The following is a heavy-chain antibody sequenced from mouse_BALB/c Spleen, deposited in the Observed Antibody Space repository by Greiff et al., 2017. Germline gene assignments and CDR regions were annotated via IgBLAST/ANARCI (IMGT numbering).Heavy chain of an antibody. J-gene: IGHJ4*01. CDR3: ATPYYRYDFYAMDY. V-gene: IGHV2-9*02. CDR1: GFSLTSYG. Sequence: VKLMESGPGLVAPSQSLSITCTVSGFSLTSYGVHWVRQPPGKGLEWLGVIWAGGSTNYNSALMSRLSISKDNSKSQVFLKMNSLQTDDTAMYYCATPYYRYDFYAMDYWGQGTSVTVSS. D-gene: IGHD2-14*01. CDR2: IWAGGST.